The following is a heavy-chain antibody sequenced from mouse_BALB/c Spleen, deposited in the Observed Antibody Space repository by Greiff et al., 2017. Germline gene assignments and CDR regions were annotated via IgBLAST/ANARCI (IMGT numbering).Heavy chain of an antibody. V-gene: IGHV5-17*02. J-gene: IGHJ4*01. CDR1: GFTFSSFG. CDR3: ARGGSLLRWAMDY. D-gene: IGHD1-2*01. CDR2: ISSGSSTI. Sequence: DVQLVESGGGLVQPGGSRKLSCAASGFTFSSFGMHWVRQAPEKGLEWVAYISSGSSTIYYADTVKGRFTISRDNPKNTLFLQMTSLRSEDTAMYYCARGGSLLRWAMDYWGQGTSVTVSS.